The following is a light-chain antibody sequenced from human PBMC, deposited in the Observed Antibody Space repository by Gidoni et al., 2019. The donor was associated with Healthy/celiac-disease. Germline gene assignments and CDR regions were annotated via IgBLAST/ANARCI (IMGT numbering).Light chain of an antibody. CDR2: DAS. V-gene: IGKV3-11*01. J-gene: IGKJ1*01. CDR3: HQRSNWPRT. Sequence: EIVLTQSPATLSLSPGARATLSCRASQSVSSYLAWYQQKPGQAPRLLLYDASNRATGIPARFSGSGSGTDFTLTISSLEPEDFAVYYCHQRSNWPRTFGQGTKVEIK. CDR1: QSVSSY.